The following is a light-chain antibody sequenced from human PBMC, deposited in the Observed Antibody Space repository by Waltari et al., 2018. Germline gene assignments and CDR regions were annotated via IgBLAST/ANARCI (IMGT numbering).Light chain of an antibody. V-gene: IGLV2-14*01. J-gene: IGLJ1*01. CDR2: EVS. CDR3: SSYTSSSKSV. CDR1: SSDVGGYNY. Sequence: QSALTQPASVSGSPGQSITISCTGTSSDVGGYNYVPWYQQHPGKAPKLMIYEVSNRPSGVSNRFSGSKSGNTASLTISGLQAEDEADYYCSSYTSSSKSVFGTGTKVTVL.